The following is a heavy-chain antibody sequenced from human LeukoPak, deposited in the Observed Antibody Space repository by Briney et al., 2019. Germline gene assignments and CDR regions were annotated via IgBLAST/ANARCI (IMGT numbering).Heavy chain of an antibody. CDR3: ARADFSSSVDY. J-gene: IGHJ4*02. CDR2: ISGNGVGT. D-gene: IGHD6-6*01. CDR1: GFTFSSFA. V-gene: IGHV3-23*01. Sequence: GGSLRLSCAASGFTFSSFAMRWVRQAPGKGLEWVSSISGNGVGTYYADSVKGRFTISRDNAKNSLYLQMSSLSAEDTAVYYCARADFSSSVDYWGQGTLVTVSS.